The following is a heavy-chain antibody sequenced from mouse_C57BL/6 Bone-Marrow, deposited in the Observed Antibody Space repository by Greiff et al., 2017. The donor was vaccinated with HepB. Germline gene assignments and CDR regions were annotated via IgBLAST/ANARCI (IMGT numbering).Heavy chain of an antibody. V-gene: IGHV14-4*01. CDR3: TSIIYYYGPGDY. CDR1: GFNIKDDY. Sequence: VQLQQSGAELVRPGASVKLSCIASGFNIKDDYMHWVKQRPEQGLEWIGWIDPENGDTEYASKFQGKATITADTSSNTAYLQLSSLTSEDTAVYYCTSIIYYYGPGDYWGQGTTLTVSS. J-gene: IGHJ2*01. CDR2: IDPENGDT. D-gene: IGHD1-1*01.